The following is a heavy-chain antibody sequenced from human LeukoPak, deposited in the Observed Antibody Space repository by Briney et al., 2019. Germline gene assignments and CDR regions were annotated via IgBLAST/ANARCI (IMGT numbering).Heavy chain of an antibody. V-gene: IGHV1-18*01. CDR1: GYTFTSYG. Sequence: ASVKVSCKASGYTFTSYGISWVRQAPGQGLEWMGWISAYNGNTNYAQKLQGRVTMTTDTSTSTAYMELRSLRSDDTAVYYCAKTPNYRIATAPDYWGQGTLVTVSS. CDR3: AKTPNYRIATAPDY. CDR2: ISAYNGNT. J-gene: IGHJ4*02. D-gene: IGHD6-13*01.